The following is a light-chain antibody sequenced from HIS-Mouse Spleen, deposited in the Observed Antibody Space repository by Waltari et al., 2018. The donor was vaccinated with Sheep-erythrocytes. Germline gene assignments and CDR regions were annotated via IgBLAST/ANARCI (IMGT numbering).Light chain of an antibody. CDR1: SSDVGGYNY. V-gene: IGLV2-14*03. CDR3: SSYTSSSTWV. CDR2: HVS. Sequence: QSALTQPASVSGSPGQSITISCTGTSSDVGGYNYVSWYQQHPVKVPKLMIYHVSNRPSGVSNRFSGSKSGNTASLTISGLQAEDEADYYCSSYTSSSTWVFGGGTKLTVL. J-gene: IGLJ3*02.